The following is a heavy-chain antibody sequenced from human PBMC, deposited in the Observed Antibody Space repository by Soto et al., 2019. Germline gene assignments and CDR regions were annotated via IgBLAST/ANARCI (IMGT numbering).Heavy chain of an antibody. CDR3: ARTYSSGWYVHYFDY. CDR2: IYYSGST. Sequence: PSETLSLTCTVSGGSISSSSYYWGWIRQPPGKGLEWIGSIYYSGSTYYNPSLKSRVTISVDTSKNQFSLKLSSVTAADTAVYYCARTYSSGWYVHYFDYWGQGTLVTVSS. CDR1: GGSISSSSYY. J-gene: IGHJ4*02. D-gene: IGHD6-19*01. V-gene: IGHV4-39*01.